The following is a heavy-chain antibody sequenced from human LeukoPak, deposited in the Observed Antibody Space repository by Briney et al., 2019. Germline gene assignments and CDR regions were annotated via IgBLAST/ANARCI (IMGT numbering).Heavy chain of an antibody. CDR1: GFTFSNYW. D-gene: IGHD1-1*01. CDR2: IKNDGSKK. CDR3: ASLNNDDY. Sequence: GGSLRLSCAASGFTFSNYWMSCVRQAPGKGLEWVANIKNDGSKKYYVDSVKGRFTISRDNAKNSLYLQMNSLRVEDTAVYYCASLNNDDYWGQGTLVTVPS. J-gene: IGHJ4*02. V-gene: IGHV3-7*01.